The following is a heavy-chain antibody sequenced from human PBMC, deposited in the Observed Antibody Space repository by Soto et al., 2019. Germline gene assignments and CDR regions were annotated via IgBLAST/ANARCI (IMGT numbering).Heavy chain of an antibody. CDR2: IYHSGST. CDR1: SGSISSSNW. V-gene: IGHV4-4*02. CDR3: ARGPLTHYYYYMDV. J-gene: IGHJ6*03. Sequence: ASETLSLTCAVSSGSISSSNWWSWVRQPPGKGLEWIGEIYHSGSTNYNPSLKSRVTISVDKSKNQFSLKLSSVTAADTAVYYCARGPLTHYYYYMDVWGKGTTVTVSS.